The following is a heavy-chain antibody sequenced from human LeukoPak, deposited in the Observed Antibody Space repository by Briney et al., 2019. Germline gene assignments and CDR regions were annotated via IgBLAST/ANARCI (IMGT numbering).Heavy chain of an antibody. Sequence: GGSLRLSCVVSGFTVNSNYMSWVRQAPGKGLEWVSSISSSGSDKYYADSVKGRFTISRDNAKNSLYLQMNSLRVEDTAVYYCAAQGGFDYWGQGTLVTVSS. CDR3: AAQGGFDY. CDR2: ISSSGSDK. CDR1: GFTVNSNY. J-gene: IGHJ4*02. D-gene: IGHD3-16*01. V-gene: IGHV3-21*06.